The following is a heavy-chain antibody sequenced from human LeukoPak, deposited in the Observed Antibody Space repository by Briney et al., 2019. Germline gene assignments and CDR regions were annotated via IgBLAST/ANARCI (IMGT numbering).Heavy chain of an antibody. D-gene: IGHD2-2*02. CDR1: GYTFTGYY. Sequence: ASVKVSCKASGYTFTGYYMHWVRQAPGQGLEWMGWINPNSGGTNYAQKFQGRVTMTRDTSISTAYMELSRLRSDDTAVYYCARAQRYCSSTSCYRNWFDPWGQGTLVTVSS. V-gene: IGHV1-2*02. CDR2: INPNSGGT. J-gene: IGHJ5*02. CDR3: ARAQRYCSSTSCYRNWFDP.